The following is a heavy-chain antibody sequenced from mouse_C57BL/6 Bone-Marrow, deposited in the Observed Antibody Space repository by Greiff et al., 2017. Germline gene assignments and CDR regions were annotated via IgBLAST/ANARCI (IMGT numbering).Heavy chain of an antibody. V-gene: IGHV1-82*01. D-gene: IGHD3-2*02. CDR3: ARPRQLRLRWTMDY. J-gene: IGHJ4*01. CDR2: IYPGDGDT. CDR1: GYAFSSSW. Sequence: VQLQESGPELVKPGASVKISCKASGYAFSSSWMNWVKQRPGKGLEWIGRIYPGDGDTNYNGKFKGKATLTADKSSSTAYMQLSSLTSEDSAVYFCARPRQLRLRWTMDYLGQGTSVTVSS.